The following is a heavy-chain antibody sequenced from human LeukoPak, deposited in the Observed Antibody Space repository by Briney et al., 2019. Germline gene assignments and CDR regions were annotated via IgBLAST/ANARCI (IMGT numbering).Heavy chain of an antibody. D-gene: IGHD2-8*02. V-gene: IGHV4-34*01. Sequence: PSETLSLTCAVYGGSFSGYYWSRIRQPPGKGLKWIGEINHSGSTNYNPSLKSRVTISVDTSKNQFSLKLSSVAAADTAVYYCARGLWWCSTRRGCWFDPWGKGTLVTVSS. CDR2: INHSGST. J-gene: IGHJ5*02. CDR1: GGSFSGYY. CDR3: ARGLWWCSTRRGCWFDP.